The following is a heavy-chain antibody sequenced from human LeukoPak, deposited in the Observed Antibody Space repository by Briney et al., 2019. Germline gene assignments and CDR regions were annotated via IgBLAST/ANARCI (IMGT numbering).Heavy chain of an antibody. J-gene: IGHJ4*02. D-gene: IGHD6-13*01. CDR2: ISDSGGST. Sequence: GGSLRLSCAASGFTFSSYAMSWVRQAPGKGLEWVSDISDSGGSTYYADSVKGRFTISRDNSKNTVYLQMNSLRAEDTAVYYCAREDGYSSSWYSDYWGQGTLVTVSS. V-gene: IGHV3-23*01. CDR1: GFTFSSYA. CDR3: AREDGYSSSWYSDY.